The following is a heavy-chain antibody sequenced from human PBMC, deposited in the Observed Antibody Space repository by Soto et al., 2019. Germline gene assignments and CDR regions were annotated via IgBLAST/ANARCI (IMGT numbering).Heavy chain of an antibody. CDR1: GFTFSGSA. CDR2: IRSKANSYAT. D-gene: IGHD3-10*01. V-gene: IGHV3-73*01. CDR3: TRQRELFYYYYGMDV. J-gene: IGHJ6*02. Sequence: GGSLRLSCAASGFTFSGSAMHWVRQASGKGLEWVGRIRSKANSYATAYAASVKGRFTISRDDSKNTAYLQMNSLKTEDTAVYYCTRQRELFYYYYGMDVWGQGTTVTVSS.